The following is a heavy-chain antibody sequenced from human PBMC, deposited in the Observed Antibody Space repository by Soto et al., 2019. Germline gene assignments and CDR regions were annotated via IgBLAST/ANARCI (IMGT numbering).Heavy chain of an antibody. CDR1: GYNFTKYH. CDR2: ISSYTGNTYYQHTANT. J-gene: IGHJ6*02. V-gene: IGHV1-18*04. D-gene: IGHD6-19*01. Sequence: ASVKVSCKASGYNFTKYHIHWVRQAPGQGLEWMGWISSYTGNTYYQHTANTEYAQKFQGRVSLTTDTFTTTAYMELRGLRSDDTAVYYCSRQALAVGGLSYYGMDVWGPATTVTVSS. CDR3: SRQALAVGGLSYYGMDV.